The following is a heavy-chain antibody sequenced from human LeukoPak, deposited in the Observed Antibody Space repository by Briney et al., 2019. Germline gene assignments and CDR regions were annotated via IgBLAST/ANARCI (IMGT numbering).Heavy chain of an antibody. J-gene: IGHJ5*02. CDR1: GHTFTSYG. V-gene: IGHV1-18*01. CDR2: ISAYNGNT. CDR3: ARDLTMVRGARYRPYNWFDP. D-gene: IGHD3-10*01. Sequence: ASVKVSCKASGHTFTSYGISWVRQAPGQGLEWMGWISAYNGNTNYAQKLQGRVTMTTDTSTSTAYMELSSLRSEDTALYYCARDLTMVRGARYRPYNWFDPWGQGTLVTVSS.